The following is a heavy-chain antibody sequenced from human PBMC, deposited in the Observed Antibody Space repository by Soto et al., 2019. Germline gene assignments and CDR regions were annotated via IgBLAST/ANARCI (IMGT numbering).Heavy chain of an antibody. V-gene: IGHV5-51*01. CDR1: GYSFTSYW. D-gene: IGHD6-6*01. J-gene: IGHJ6*02. CDR3: ARLGSSSSGVDYYYGMDV. Sequence: EVQLVQSGAEVKKPGESLKISCKGSGYSFTSYWIGWVRQMPGKGLEWMGIIYPGDSDTRYSPSFQGQVTISTDKSISTAYLQWSSLKASDTAMYYCARLGSSSSGVDYYYGMDVWGQGTTVTGSS. CDR2: IYPGDSDT.